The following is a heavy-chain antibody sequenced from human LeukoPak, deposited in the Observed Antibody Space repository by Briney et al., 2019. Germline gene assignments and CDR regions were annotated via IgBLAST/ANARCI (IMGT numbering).Heavy chain of an antibody. Sequence: GGSLRLSCAASGFTFSNYAMSWVRQAPGKGLEWVSAISNSGGTTYYADSVKGRFTISRDNSKNTLYLQMNSLRAEDTAVYYCARHLSGDDIWGQGTMVTVSS. CDR1: GFTFSNYA. CDR2: ISNSGGTT. D-gene: IGHD4-17*01. V-gene: IGHV3-23*01. CDR3: ARHLSGDDI. J-gene: IGHJ3*02.